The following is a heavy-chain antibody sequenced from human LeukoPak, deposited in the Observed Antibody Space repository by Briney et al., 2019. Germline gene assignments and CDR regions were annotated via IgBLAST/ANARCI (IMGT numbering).Heavy chain of an antibody. J-gene: IGHJ4*02. CDR2: MNPNSGNT. Sequence: GASVKVSCKASGYTFTAYDTNWVRQAPGRGLEWMGLMNPNSGNTDYAQKFQGRVTMTRNTSISTAYMELSSLTSEDTAVYYCARPGAAAGFAYWGQGALVTVSS. V-gene: IGHV1-8*01. CDR1: GYTFTAYD. CDR3: ARPGAAAGFAY. D-gene: IGHD6-13*01.